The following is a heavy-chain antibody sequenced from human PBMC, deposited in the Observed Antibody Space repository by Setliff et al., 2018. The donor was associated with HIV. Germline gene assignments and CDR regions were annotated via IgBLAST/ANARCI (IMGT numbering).Heavy chain of an antibody. J-gene: IGHJ4*02. CDR3: ARLDVDIAMAPDY. D-gene: IGHD5-18*01. CDR2: IAYSGST. V-gene: IGHV4-39*07. CDR1: GDSISTSTYY. Sequence: SETLSLTCNVSGDSISTSTYYWGWVRQSSGKGLEWIGSIAYSGSTTYSPSLRSRVTISVDTSKNQFSLRLRSVTAADTAVYYCARLDVDIAMAPDYWGQGMLVTVSS.